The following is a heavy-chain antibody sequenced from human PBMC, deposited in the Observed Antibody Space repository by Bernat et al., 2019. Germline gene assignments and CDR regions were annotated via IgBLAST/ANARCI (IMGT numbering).Heavy chain of an antibody. D-gene: IGHD2-21*01. CDR3: ARDVMHCGGDCYSGWFDP. Sequence: EVQLVESGGGLVQPGGSLRLSCAASGFTFSSYSMNWVRQAPGKGLEWVSYISSSSSTIYYADSVKGRFTISRDNAKNSLYLQMNSLRDEDTAVYYCARDVMHCGGDCYSGWFDPWGQGTLVTVSS. J-gene: IGHJ5*02. CDR2: ISSSSSTI. V-gene: IGHV3-48*02. CDR1: GFTFSSYS.